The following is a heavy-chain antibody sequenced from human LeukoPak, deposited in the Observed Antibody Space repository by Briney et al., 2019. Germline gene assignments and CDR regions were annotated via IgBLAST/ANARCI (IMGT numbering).Heavy chain of an antibody. Sequence: GGSLRLSCAASGFTFSDYYMSWIRQAPGKGLEWVSYISSSGSTIYYADSVKGRFTISRDNAKNSLYLQMNSLRAEDTAVYYCARDRAHYDYVWGSYRPDYWGQGTLVTVSS. CDR1: GFTFSDYY. V-gene: IGHV3-11*01. J-gene: IGHJ4*02. CDR3: ARDRAHYDYVWGSYRPDY. CDR2: ISSSGSTI. D-gene: IGHD3-16*02.